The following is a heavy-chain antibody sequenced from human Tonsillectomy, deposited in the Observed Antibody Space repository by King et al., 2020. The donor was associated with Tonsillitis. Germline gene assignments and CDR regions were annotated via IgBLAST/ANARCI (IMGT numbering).Heavy chain of an antibody. J-gene: IGHJ3*02. CDR1: VGSINSYF. CDR3: ARGGTYYWLGLDI. Sequence: QLQESGPGLLKPSETLSLTCTVSVGSINSYFWNGIWQPPGKGLEWVWYIYYSGSTNYNPSPKSRVTISLDTSNNPISLKLTSVTAADTAVYYCARGGTYYWLGLDIWGQGTMVTVSS. D-gene: IGHD1-26*01. V-gene: IGHV4-59*01. CDR2: IYYSGST.